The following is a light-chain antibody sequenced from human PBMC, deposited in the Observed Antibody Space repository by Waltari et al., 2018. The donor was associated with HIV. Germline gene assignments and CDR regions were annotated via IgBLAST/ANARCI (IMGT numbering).Light chain of an antibody. CDR2: TAS. J-gene: IGKJ3*01. V-gene: IGKV1-39*01. CDR3: QQAFSGPFV. Sequence: IQMTPSPSFLAASVGDRVTITCRASQSIKLFLNWYQQKPGKAPRLLIFTASSLQSGVPSRFIGSASGTNFTLTISSLQPEDFATYYCQQAFSGPFVFGPGTKVEVK. CDR1: QSIKLF.